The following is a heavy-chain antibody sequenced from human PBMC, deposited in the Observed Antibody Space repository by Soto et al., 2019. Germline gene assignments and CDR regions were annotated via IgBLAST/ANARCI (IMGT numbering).Heavy chain of an antibody. Sequence: GGSLTLSCPASGFTFSSYAMSWVRQAPGQGLEWVSAISGSGGSTYYADSVKGRFTISRDNSKNTLYLQMNSLRAEDTAVYYCAKDRVGATPVHYFDYWGQGTLVTVSS. V-gene: IGHV3-23*01. CDR1: GFTFSSYA. J-gene: IGHJ4*02. CDR3: AKDRVGATPVHYFDY. D-gene: IGHD1-26*01. CDR2: ISGSGGST.